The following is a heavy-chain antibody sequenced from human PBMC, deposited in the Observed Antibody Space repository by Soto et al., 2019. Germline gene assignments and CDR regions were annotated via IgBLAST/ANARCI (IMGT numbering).Heavy chain of an antibody. D-gene: IGHD3-9*01. CDR1: GDSISNSY. Sequence: QVQLQESGPGLVKPSETLSLTCTVSGDSISNSYWSWIRQPPGKGLEWIGYISYSGSTNYNPSLKCRVPISVDTAKSQFSLKLSSVTAADTAVYYCARDPEIHHYAILTGHFDYWGQGTLVTVSS. V-gene: IGHV4-59*01. CDR3: ARDPEIHHYAILTGHFDY. CDR2: ISYSGST. J-gene: IGHJ4*02.